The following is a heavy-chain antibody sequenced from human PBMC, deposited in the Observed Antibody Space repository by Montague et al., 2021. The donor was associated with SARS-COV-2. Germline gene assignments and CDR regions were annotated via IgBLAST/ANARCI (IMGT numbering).Heavy chain of an antibody. CDR3: TQERGPGRTTWHCFDY. J-gene: IGHJ4*02. D-gene: IGHD1-14*01. CDR1: GDSVSSNIAA. CDR2: TYYRSKWYN. Sequence: CAISGDSVSSNIAAWNWIRPSPSRGLEWLGRTYYRSKWYNDYAVSVRSRITISPGTSKNQFSLQLNSVTPEDTAVYYCTQERGPGRTTWHCFDYWGQGTLVTVSS. V-gene: IGHV6-1*01.